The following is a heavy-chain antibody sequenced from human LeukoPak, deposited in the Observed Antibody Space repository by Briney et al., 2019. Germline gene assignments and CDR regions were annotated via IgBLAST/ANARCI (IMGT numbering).Heavy chain of an antibody. Sequence: SETLSLTCTVSGGSISSGGYYWSWIRQHPGKGLEWIGYIYYSGSTYYNPSLKSRVTISVDTSKNQFSLKLSSVTAADTAVYYCARGGLWFAAYWGQGTLVTVSS. V-gene: IGHV4-31*03. CDR1: GGSISSGGYY. J-gene: IGHJ4*02. D-gene: IGHD3-10*01. CDR3: ARGGLWFAAY. CDR2: IYYSGST.